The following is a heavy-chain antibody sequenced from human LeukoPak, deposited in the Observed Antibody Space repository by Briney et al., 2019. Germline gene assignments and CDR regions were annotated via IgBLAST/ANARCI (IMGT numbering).Heavy chain of an antibody. CDR1: GFTVSSNY. D-gene: IGHD2-2*01. V-gene: IGHV3-53*04. CDR3: ARVVPAARFDY. CDR2: IYSGGST. Sequence: TGGSLRLSCAASGFTVSSNYMSWVRQTPGKGLEWVSVIYSGGSTYYADSVKGRFTISRHNSKNTLYLQMNSLRAEDTAVYYCARVVPAARFDYWGQGTRVTGSP. J-gene: IGHJ4*02.